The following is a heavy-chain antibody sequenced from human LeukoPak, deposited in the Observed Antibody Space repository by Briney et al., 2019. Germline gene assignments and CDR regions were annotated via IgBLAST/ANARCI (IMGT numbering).Heavy chain of an antibody. Sequence: GESLKISCKGSGYSFTSCWISWVRQMPGKGLEWMGRIDPSDSYTKYSPSFQGHVTISGDESISTAYLQWSSLKASDTAMYYCARHFLGELPDMDVWGQGTTVTVSS. CDR1: GYSFTSCW. V-gene: IGHV5-10-1*01. D-gene: IGHD1-26*01. CDR2: IDPSDSYT. CDR3: ARHFLGELPDMDV. J-gene: IGHJ6*02.